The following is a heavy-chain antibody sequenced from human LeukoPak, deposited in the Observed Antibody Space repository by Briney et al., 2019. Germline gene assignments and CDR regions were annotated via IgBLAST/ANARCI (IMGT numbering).Heavy chain of an antibody. CDR2: ISGTYGST. D-gene: IGHD2-15*01. CDR1: GFTFSNYA. Sequence: PGGSLRLSCAASGFTFSNYAMSWVRQAPGKGLEWVSTISGTYGSTYYADSVKGRFSISRDNSKNTLYLQMNSLRAEDTAVYFCVKDVGCCSSRTCYKPFDYWGQGALVTVSS. J-gene: IGHJ4*02. V-gene: IGHV3-23*01. CDR3: VKDVGCCSSRTCYKPFDY.